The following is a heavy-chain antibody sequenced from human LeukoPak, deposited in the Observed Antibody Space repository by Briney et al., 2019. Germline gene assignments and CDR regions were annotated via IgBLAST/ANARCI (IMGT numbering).Heavy chain of an antibody. D-gene: IGHD2-2*01. CDR2: IYYTGST. V-gene: IGHV4-59*01. CDR3: ARVYQSAEYYFDY. J-gene: IGHJ4*02. CDR1: GGSIDSYY. Sequence: SETLSLTCTVSGGSIDSYYWSWIRQPPGKGLEWIGYIYYTGSTEYHPSLKSRVTISLDTSKNQFSLKLTSVAAADTAVYYCARVYQSAEYYFDYWGQGNLVSVSS.